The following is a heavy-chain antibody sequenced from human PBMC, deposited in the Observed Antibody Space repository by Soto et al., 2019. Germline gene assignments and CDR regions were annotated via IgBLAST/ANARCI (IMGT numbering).Heavy chain of an antibody. CDR3: ARWGRGYSGYDRALDY. CDR2: ISHDGSNK. Sequence: PGXSLRLSCAASGFTFSSYGIHWVRQAPGKGLEWVAVISHDGSNKYYADSVKGRFTISRDNSKNTLYLQMNSLRAEDTAVYYCARWGRGYSGYDRALDYWGQGTLVTVSS. J-gene: IGHJ4*02. D-gene: IGHD5-12*01. V-gene: IGHV3-30*03. CDR1: GFTFSSYG.